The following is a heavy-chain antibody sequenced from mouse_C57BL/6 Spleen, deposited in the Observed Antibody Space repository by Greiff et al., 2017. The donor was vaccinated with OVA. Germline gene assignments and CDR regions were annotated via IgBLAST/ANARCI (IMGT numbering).Heavy chain of an antibody. CDR2: INPNNGGT. CDR1: GYTFTDYY. CDR3: ASITTVVAHFDY. D-gene: IGHD1-1*01. J-gene: IGHJ2*01. Sequence: EVKLMESGPELVKPGASVKISCKASGYTFTDYYMNWVKQSHGKSLEWIGDINPNNGGTSYNQKFKGKATLTVDKSSSTAYVELRSLTSEDSAVYYCASITTVVAHFDYWGQGTTLTVSS. V-gene: IGHV1-26*01.